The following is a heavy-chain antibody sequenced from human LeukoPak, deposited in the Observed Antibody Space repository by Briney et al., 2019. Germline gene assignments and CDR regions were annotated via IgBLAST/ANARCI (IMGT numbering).Heavy chain of an antibody. Sequence: VASVKVSCKASGYTFTSYAMHWVRQAPGQRLEWMGWINAGNGNTKYSQKFQGRVTITRDTSASTAYMDLSSLRSEDTAVYYCARDTAGECSGGSCPVDYWGQGTLVTVSS. D-gene: IGHD2-15*01. CDR2: INAGNGNT. CDR1: GYTFTSYA. CDR3: ARDTAGECSGGSCPVDY. V-gene: IGHV1-3*01. J-gene: IGHJ4*02.